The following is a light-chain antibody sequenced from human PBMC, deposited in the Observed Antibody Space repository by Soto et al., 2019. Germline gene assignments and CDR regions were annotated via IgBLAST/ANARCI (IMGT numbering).Light chain of an antibody. CDR3: HQFAYLSVWT. J-gene: IGKJ1*01. CDR1: QSITTN. Sequence: EIVMTQSPVTLSVSPGQRATLSCGTSQSITTNPAWYQQKPGQAPRLLIYGASTRATGNPARSSGSWSGTEFTLTISSLQPEDFVVYCCHQFAYLSVWTFGHGTRV. CDR2: GAS. V-gene: IGKV3-15*01.